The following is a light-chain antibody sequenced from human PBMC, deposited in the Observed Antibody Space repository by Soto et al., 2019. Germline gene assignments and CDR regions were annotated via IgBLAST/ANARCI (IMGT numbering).Light chain of an antibody. Sequence: DIQMTQSPSSLSASVGDRVTITCRASQSINNYLNWYQQRPGEAPNLLIHTASTLQGGDPSRFSGGGSGTDFTLTISSLQPEDFATYYCQQTHRTPWTFGQGTKVDIK. CDR2: TAS. CDR3: QQTHRTPWT. V-gene: IGKV1-39*01. CDR1: QSINNY. J-gene: IGKJ1*01.